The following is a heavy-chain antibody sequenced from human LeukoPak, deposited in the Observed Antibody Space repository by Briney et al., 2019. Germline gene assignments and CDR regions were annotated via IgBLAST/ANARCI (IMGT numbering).Heavy chain of an antibody. V-gene: IGHV3-23*01. Sequence: GGSLRLSCAASGFTFSSYAMSWVRQAPGKGLEWVSAISGSGGSTYYADSVKGRFTISRDNAKNSLYLQMNSLRAEDTALYYCAKEFLAYDAFDIWGQGTMVTVSS. CDR2: ISGSGGST. CDR1: GFTFSSYA. CDR3: AKEFLAYDAFDI. J-gene: IGHJ3*02.